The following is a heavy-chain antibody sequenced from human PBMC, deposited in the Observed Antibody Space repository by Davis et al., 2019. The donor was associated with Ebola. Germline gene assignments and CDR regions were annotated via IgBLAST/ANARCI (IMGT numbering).Heavy chain of an antibody. D-gene: IGHD6-13*01. CDR2: ISGSGGST. Sequence: PGGSLRLSCAASGFTFSSYAMSWVRQAPGKGLEWVSGISGSGGSTDYADSVKGRFTISRDTSKNTLYLQMNSLRADDTAVYYCAKDWQQLVQGPPDYWGQGTLVTVSS. CDR3: AKDWQQLVQGPPDY. J-gene: IGHJ4*02. V-gene: IGHV3-23*01. CDR1: GFTFSSYA.